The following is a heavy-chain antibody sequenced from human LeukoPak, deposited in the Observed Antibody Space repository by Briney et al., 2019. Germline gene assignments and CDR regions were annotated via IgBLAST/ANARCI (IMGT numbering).Heavy chain of an antibody. CDR2: ISAYNGNT. V-gene: IGHV1-18*01. CDR1: GYTFTSYG. D-gene: IGHD2-2*01. Sequence: ASVKVSCKASGYTFTSYGISWVRQAPGQGLEWMGWISAYNGNTNYAQKLQGRVTMTTDTSTSTAYMELRSLRSDDTAGYYCARVPLPAAISLGSYDYWGQGTLATVSS. CDR3: ARVPLPAAISLGSYDY. J-gene: IGHJ4*02.